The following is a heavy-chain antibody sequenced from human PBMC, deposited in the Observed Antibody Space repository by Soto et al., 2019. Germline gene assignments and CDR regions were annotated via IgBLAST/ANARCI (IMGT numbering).Heavy chain of an antibody. CDR1: GFTFSNAW. J-gene: IGHJ4*02. Sequence: GSLRLSCAASGFTFSNAWMSWVRHSPGKGLEWVGRIKSKTDGGTTDYAAPVKGRFTISRDDSKNTLCLQMNSLKTEDTAVYYCTTDLTFLLEPPDFDYWGQGTLVTVSS. CDR2: IKSKTDGGTT. CDR3: TTDLTFLLEPPDFDY. V-gene: IGHV3-15*01. D-gene: IGHD1-1*01.